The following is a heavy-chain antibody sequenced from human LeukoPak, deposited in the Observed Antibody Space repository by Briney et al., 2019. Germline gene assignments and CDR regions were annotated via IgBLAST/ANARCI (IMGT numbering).Heavy chain of an antibody. V-gene: IGHV3-23*01. J-gene: IGHJ4*02. Sequence: GGSLRLSCAASGFTFSSYAMSWVRQAPGKGLEWVSAISGSGGSTYYADSVKGRFTISRDNSKNTLYLQMNSLGADDTAVYYCAKGNWRYFDYWGQGALVTVSS. CDR1: GFTFSSYA. CDR3: AKGNWRYFDY. CDR2: ISGSGGST. D-gene: IGHD1-1*01.